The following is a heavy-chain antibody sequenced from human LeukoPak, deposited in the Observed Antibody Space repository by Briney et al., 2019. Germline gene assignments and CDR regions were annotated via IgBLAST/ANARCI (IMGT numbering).Heavy chain of an antibody. CDR3: ATAPVDWYFQH. V-gene: IGHV3-23*01. J-gene: IGHJ1*01. D-gene: IGHD2-21*01. CDR2: VSSSGDST. CDR1: GFTFSSYV. Sequence: GGSLRLSCAASGFTFSSYVMSWVRQAPGKGLEWVSRVSSSGDSTYYADSVKGRFTVSRDNSKNTLYLQMNSLGAEDTGVYYCATAPVDWYFQHWGQGTLVTVSS.